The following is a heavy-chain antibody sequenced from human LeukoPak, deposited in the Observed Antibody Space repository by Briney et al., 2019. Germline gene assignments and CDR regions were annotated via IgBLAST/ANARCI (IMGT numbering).Heavy chain of an antibody. CDR2: IIPIFGIA. J-gene: IGHJ5*02. V-gene: IGHV1-69*04. Sequence: SVKVSCKASGGTFSSYAISWVRQAPGQGLEWMGRIIPIFGIANYAQKFQGRVTITADKSTSTAYMELSSLRSEDTAVYYCARHGVDCSSTSCFPVPWGQGTLVTVSS. CDR1: GGTFSSYA. CDR3: ARHGVDCSSTSCFPVP. D-gene: IGHD2-2*01.